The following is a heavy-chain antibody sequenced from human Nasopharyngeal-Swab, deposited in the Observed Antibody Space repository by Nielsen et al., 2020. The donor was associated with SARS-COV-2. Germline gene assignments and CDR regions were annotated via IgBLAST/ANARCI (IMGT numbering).Heavy chain of an antibody. CDR2: ISYDGSNK. J-gene: IGHJ5*02. CDR3: ARGRYSYVRGWFDP. D-gene: IGHD5-18*01. CDR1: GFTFSSYA. V-gene: IGHV3-30-3*01. Sequence: GESLNISCAASGFTFSSYAMHWVRQAPGKGLEWVAVISYDGSNKYYADSVKGRFTISRDNSKNTLYLQMNSLRAEDTAVYYCARGRYSYVRGWFDPWGQGTLVTVSS.